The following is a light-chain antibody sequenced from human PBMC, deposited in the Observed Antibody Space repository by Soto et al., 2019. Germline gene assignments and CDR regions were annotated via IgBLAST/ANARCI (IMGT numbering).Light chain of an antibody. V-gene: IGKV3-15*01. CDR3: QQFGNSRYT. CDR2: GAS. CDR1: QSVSSN. Sequence: ERVMTQSPATLSVSPGERATLSCRASQSVSSNLAWYQQKPGQAPSLFIYGASTRATAIPPRFSGSGSGTEFTLTISSLQSEDFAVYYCQQFGNSRYTFGQGTKVDIK. J-gene: IGKJ2*01.